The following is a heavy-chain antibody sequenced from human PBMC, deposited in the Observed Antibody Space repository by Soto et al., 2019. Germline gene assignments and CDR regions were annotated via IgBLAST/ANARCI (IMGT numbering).Heavy chain of an antibody. J-gene: IGHJ3*02. CDR3: AKLLTQSAFDI. CDR1: GFTFSSYG. V-gene: IGHV3-30*18. CDR2: ISYDGSNK. D-gene: IGHD3-9*01. Sequence: LRLSCAASGFTFSSYGMHWVRQAPGKGLEWVAVISYDGSNKYYADSVKGRSTISRDNSKNTLYLQMNSLRAEDTAVYYCAKLLTQSAFDIWGQGTMVTVSS.